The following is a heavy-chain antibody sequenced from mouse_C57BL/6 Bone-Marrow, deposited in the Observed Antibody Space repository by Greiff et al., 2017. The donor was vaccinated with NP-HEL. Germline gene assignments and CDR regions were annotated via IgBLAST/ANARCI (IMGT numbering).Heavy chain of an antibody. CDR1: GFTFSSYT. CDR3: ARHRQLRLQGLAMDY. Sequence: EVKLVESGGGLVKPGGSLKLSCAASGFTFSSYTMSWVRQTPEKRLEWVATISGGGGNTYYPDSVKGRFTISRDNAKNTLYLQMSSLRSEDTALYYCARHRQLRLQGLAMDYWGQGTSVTVSS. J-gene: IGHJ4*01. V-gene: IGHV5-9*01. CDR2: ISGGGGNT. D-gene: IGHD3-2*02.